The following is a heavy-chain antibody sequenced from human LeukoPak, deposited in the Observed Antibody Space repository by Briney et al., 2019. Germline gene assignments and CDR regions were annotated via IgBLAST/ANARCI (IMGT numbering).Heavy chain of an antibody. Sequence: ASVKVSCKASGYTFTSYGISWVRQAPGQGLEWMGWISAYNGNTNYAQKLQGKVTMTTDTSTSTAYMELSSLRSEDTAVYYCARGSEQQLVLMGYHYYYYYYMDVWGKGTTVTVSS. J-gene: IGHJ6*03. CDR1: GYTFTSYG. D-gene: IGHD6-13*01. CDR3: ARGSEQQLVLMGYHYYYYYYMDV. V-gene: IGHV1-18*01. CDR2: ISAYNGNT.